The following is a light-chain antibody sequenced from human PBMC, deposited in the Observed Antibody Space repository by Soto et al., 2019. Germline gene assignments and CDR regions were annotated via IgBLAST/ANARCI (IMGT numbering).Light chain of an antibody. CDR1: QSVLFSSNNKNF. CDR2: WAS. CDR3: QQYYITPLS. J-gene: IGKJ4*01. V-gene: IGKV4-1*01. Sequence: DIVMTQSPDSLAVSLGERATINCKSSQSVLFSSNNKNFLAWYQQKPGQPPKLLISWASARESGVPDRFSGSGSGTDFTLTISSLQADDVAVYYCQQYYITPLSFGGGTKLEIK.